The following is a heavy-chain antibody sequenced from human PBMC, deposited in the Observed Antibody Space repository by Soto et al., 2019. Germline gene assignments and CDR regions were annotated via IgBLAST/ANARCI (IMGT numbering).Heavy chain of an antibody. CDR2: ISYDGSNK. CDR3: AKSLLFNPTGSASAFDY. Sequence: PGGSLRLSCAASGFTFSSYGMHWVRQAPGKGLEWVAVISYDGSNKYYAESVKGRFTISRDNSKNTLYLQMNSLRAEDTSFYYCAKSLLFNPTGSASAFDYWGQGTLVTVSS. V-gene: IGHV3-30*18. D-gene: IGHD2-21*01. J-gene: IGHJ4*02. CDR1: GFTFSSYG.